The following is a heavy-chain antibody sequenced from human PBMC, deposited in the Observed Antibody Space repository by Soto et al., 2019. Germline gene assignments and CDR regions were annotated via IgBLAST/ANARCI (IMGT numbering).Heavy chain of an antibody. Sequence: GSGPTLVNPTQTLTLTCTFSGFSLSTSGMCVSWIRQPPGKALEWLARIDWDDDKYYSTSLKTRLTISKDTSKNQVVLTMTNMDPVDTATYYCARILSDSSGWYYFDYWGQGTLVTRLL. CDR3: ARILSDSSGWYYFDY. D-gene: IGHD6-19*01. CDR1: GFSLSTSGMC. J-gene: IGHJ4*02. CDR2: IDWDDDK. V-gene: IGHV2-70*11.